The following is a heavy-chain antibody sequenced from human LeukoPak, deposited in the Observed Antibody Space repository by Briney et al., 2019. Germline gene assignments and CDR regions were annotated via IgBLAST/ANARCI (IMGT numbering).Heavy chain of an antibody. CDR2: ISGSGGSI. V-gene: IGHV3-23*01. J-gene: IGHJ4*02. CDR3: AKEWLWFGESGIDY. Sequence: GGSLTLSCTASGFTFSSYAMSWVRQAPGKGLEWISAISGSGGSIYYADSVKGRFTISRDNSKNTLYLQMNSLRAEDTAVYYCAKEWLWFGESGIDYWGQGTVVTVSS. CDR1: GFTFSSYA. D-gene: IGHD3-10*01.